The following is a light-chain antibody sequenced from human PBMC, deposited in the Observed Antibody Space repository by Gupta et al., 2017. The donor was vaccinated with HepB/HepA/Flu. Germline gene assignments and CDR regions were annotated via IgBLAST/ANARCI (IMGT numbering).Light chain of an antibody. CDR1: SSDVGAYYL. CDR3: YSYAGSSSYV. V-gene: IGLV2-23*02. CDR2: EVS. J-gene: IGLJ1*01. Sequence: QSALTQPASVSGSPGQSITISCAGSSSDVGAYYLVSWYQQHPGKAPKLLIYEVSKRPAGVSCRISGSKSGNTASLTISGLQAEDEADYYCYSYAGSSSYVFGTGTKVTVL.